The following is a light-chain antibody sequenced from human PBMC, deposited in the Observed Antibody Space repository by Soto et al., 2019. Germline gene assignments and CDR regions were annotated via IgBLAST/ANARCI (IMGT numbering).Light chain of an antibody. CDR3: RQSSSIPFT. J-gene: IGKJ3*01. Sequence: DIQMTQSPASLSASVGDKVTIACRTSQTISRSLNWYQHRPGKAPRLLIYAASTLQSGVPSRFSGSGSGTDFTLTISSLQPEDFATYYCRQSSSIPFTFGPGTKVDIK. CDR1: QTISRS. V-gene: IGKV1-39*01. CDR2: AAS.